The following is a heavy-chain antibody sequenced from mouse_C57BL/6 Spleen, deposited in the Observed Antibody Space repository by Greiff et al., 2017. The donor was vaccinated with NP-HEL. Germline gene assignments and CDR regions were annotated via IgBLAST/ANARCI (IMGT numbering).Heavy chain of an antibody. Sequence: EVQVVASGGGLVKPGGSLKLSCAASGFTFSSYAMSWVRQTPEKRLEWVATISDGGSYTYYPDNVKGRFTISRDNAKNNLYLQMSHLKSEDTAMYYCARDGGTGYFDVWGTGTTVTVSS. CDR3: ARDGGTGYFDV. CDR2: ISDGGSYT. J-gene: IGHJ1*03. CDR1: GFTFSSYA. V-gene: IGHV5-4*01. D-gene: IGHD4-1*01.